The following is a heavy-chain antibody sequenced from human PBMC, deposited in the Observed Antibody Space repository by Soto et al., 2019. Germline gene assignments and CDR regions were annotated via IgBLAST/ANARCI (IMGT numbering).Heavy chain of an antibody. J-gene: IGHJ4*02. CDR2: ISSGGDTV. CDR1: RFTFSTYE. V-gene: IGHV3-48*03. D-gene: IGHD6-19*01. CDR3: AKRLSGWYYVDF. Sequence: EVHLVESGGALVQPGGSLRLSCAASRFTFSTYEMHWLRQAPGKGLEWVSYISSGGDTVHYADSVKGRFTISRDNTRNSLYLQMNSLRAEDTAVYYCAKRLSGWYYVDFWGQGTLVTVSS.